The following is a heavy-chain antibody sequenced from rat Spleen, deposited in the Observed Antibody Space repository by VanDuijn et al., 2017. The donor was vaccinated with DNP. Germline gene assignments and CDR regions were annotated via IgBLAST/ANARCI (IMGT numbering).Heavy chain of an antibody. CDR2: IGSPAYAP. CDR3: ARWSSGHFDY. V-gene: IGHV5S23*01. Sequence: EVQLVESGGGLVQPGDSLKLSCAASGFTFSAYYMAWVRQAPAKGLEWVAYIGSPAYAPYSTDSVKGRFTISRDNAKSTLYQQMNSLRSEDMATYYCARWSSGHFDYWGRGVMVTVSS. D-gene: IGHD4-3*01. CDR1: GFTFSAYY. J-gene: IGHJ2*01.